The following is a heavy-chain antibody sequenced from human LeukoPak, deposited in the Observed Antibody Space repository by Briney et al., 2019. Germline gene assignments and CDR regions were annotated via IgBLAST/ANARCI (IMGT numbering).Heavy chain of an antibody. CDR1: GLSFNSFA. CDR2: ITGGGGA. CDR3: AKGKGMVYQNYGFDR. J-gene: IGHJ4*02. D-gene: IGHD4-17*01. V-gene: IGHV3-23*01. Sequence: GGTLRLFCVASGLSFNSFAMTWVRQAPGKGLEGVLEITGGGGANPEESVNGRFTISTDNSHNTLYLQMTSLRAEDTAIYCCAKGKGMVYQNYGFDRWGPGTLVTVSS.